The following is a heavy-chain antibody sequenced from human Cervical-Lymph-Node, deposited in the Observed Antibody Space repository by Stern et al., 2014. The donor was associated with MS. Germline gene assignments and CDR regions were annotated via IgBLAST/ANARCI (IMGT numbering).Heavy chain of an antibody. J-gene: IGHJ6*02. CDR1: EYTHNNYL. CDR2: INPSGAT. V-gene: IGHV1-46*02. CDR3: AVRYCSGGRCYSVPDV. Sequence: VQLEESGSEVKKPGASVKVSCKASEYTHNNYLIHWVRQAPGQRPHWMGGINPSGATNYAQKVQDRVTMTTDASTSTFYMELSRLRSEDTAVYYCAVRYCSGGRCYSVPDVWGQGTTVIVSS. D-gene: IGHD2-15*01.